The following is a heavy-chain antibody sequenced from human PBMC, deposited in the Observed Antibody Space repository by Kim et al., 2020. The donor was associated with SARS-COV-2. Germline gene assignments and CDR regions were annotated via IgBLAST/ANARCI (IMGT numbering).Heavy chain of an antibody. V-gene: IGHV3-33*01. J-gene: IGHJ4*02. CDR2: IWYDGSNK. CDR1: GFTFSSYG. D-gene: IGHD2-15*01. CDR3: ARSAATLLPYFDY. Sequence: GGSLRLSCAASGFTFSSYGMHWVRQAPGKGLEWVAVIWYDGSNKYYADSVKGRFTISRDNSKNTLYLQMNSLRAEDTAVYYCARSAATLLPYFDYWGQATLVTVSS.